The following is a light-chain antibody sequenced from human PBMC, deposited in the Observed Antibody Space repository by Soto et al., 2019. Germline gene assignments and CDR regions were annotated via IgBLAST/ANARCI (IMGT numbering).Light chain of an antibody. J-gene: IGKJ5*01. CDR1: QDISNY. CDR3: QQANSFPIT. V-gene: IGKV1-33*01. Sequence: GDRVTITCQASQDISNYLNWYQQKPGKAPKLLIYDASNLETGVPSRFSGSGSGTDFTLTISSLQPEDFATYYCQQANSFPITFGQGTRLRL. CDR2: DAS.